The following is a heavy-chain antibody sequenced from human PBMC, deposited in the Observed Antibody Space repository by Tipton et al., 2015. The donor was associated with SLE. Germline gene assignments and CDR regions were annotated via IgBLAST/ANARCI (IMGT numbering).Heavy chain of an antibody. D-gene: IGHD1-14*01. J-gene: IGHJ3*02. V-gene: IGHV4-61*01. Sequence: TLSLTCTVSGGSISSSSYYWSWIRQPPGKGLQWIVYIYSSGSSNYNPSLKSRVTISVDTAKNQFTLKLSSVTAAATAVYYCARVRNRNRFDAFDMWGQGTMLTVSS. CDR1: GGSISSSSYY. CDR2: IYSSGSS. CDR3: ARVRNRNRFDAFDM.